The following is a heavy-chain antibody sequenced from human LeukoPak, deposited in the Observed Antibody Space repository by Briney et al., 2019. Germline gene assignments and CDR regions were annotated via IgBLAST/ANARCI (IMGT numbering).Heavy chain of an antibody. CDR1: GFTFSNAW. D-gene: IGHD3-22*01. CDR3: TTHDYYDSSGYYFDVDY. V-gene: IGHV3-15*01. J-gene: IGHJ4*02. Sequence: PGGSLRLSCAASGFTFSNAWMSWVRQAPGKGPEWVGRIKSKTDGGTTDYAAPVKGRFTISRDDSKNTLYLQMNSLKTEDTAVYYCTTHDYYDSSGYYFDVDYWGQGTLVTVSS. CDR2: IKSKTDGGTT.